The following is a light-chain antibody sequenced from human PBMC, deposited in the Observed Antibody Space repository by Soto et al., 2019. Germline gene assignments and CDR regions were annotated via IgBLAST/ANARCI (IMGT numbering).Light chain of an antibody. J-gene: IGKJ3*01. CDR1: QDLDKW. CDR2: ATS. Sequence: ILVSQSPSSLSASVGDRVTITCRASQDLDKWLAWYQQKPGKAPKLLIYATSTLQSGVSSRFTGSGSGTDFTLTISSLQPEDVATYYCQKYNWPPFTFGPGTKVDI. V-gene: IGKV1-27*01. CDR3: QKYNWPPFT.